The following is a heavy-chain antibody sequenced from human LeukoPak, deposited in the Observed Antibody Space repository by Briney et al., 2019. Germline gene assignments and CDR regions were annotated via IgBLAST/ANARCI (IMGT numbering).Heavy chain of an antibody. CDR3: ARDEYSSSSLNSDYGMDV. CDR1: GGTFSSYA. Sequence: ASVKVSCKASGGTFSSYAISWVRQASGQGLEWMGRIIPILGIANYAQKFQGRVTITADKSTSTAYMELSSLRSEDTAVYYCARDEYSSSSLNSDYGMDVWGQGTTVTVSS. V-gene: IGHV1-69*04. J-gene: IGHJ6*02. D-gene: IGHD6-6*01. CDR2: IIPILGIA.